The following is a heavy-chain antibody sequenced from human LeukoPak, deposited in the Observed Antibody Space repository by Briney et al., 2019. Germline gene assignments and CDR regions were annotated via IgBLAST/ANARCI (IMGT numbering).Heavy chain of an antibody. V-gene: IGHV3-7*04. D-gene: IGHD2-21*01. J-gene: IGHJ4*02. Sequence: GGSQRLSCAASGLNFGDSRMTWVRQAPGKGLQWVDNVNQDGNEQHFLDSVEGRLTISRDNAKMSLYLQMSSLRPEETALYFCVKGDWYFECWGQGTLVTVSS. CDR3: VKGDWYFEC. CDR2: VNQDGNEQ. CDR1: GLNFGDSR.